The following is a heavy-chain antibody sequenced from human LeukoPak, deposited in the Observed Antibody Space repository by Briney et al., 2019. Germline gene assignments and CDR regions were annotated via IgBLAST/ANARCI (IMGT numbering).Heavy chain of an antibody. D-gene: IGHD3-22*01. V-gene: IGHV3-9*03. CDR3: AKDSSGYYDSSATFDY. J-gene: IGHJ4*02. CDR2: ISWNSGSI. Sequence: PGGSLRLSCAASGFTFDDYAMHWVRQAPGKGLEWVSGISWNSGSIGYADSVKGRFTISRDNAKNSLYLQMNSLRAEDMALYYCAKDSSGYYDSSATFDYWGQGTLVTVSS. CDR1: GFTFDDYA.